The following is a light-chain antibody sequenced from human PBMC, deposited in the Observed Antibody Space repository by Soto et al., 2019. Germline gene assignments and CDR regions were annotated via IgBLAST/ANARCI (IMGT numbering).Light chain of an antibody. J-gene: IGKJ2*01. CDR2: KAS. CDR1: ESIGRW. CDR3: QHYSGYRYT. V-gene: IGKV1-5*03. Sequence: DIQMTQSPSTLTASIGDRVTITCRASESIGRWLAWYQQKPGKAPNLLIFKASSLERGVPSRFSGSGSGTDFTLTINYLLPDDFATYYCQHYSGYRYTFGQGTKLEIK.